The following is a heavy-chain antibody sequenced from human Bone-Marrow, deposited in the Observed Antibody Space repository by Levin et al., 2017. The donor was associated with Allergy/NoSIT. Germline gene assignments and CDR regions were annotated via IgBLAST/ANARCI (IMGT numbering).Heavy chain of an antibody. Sequence: PGGSLRLSCAASGFIFRNYAMNWVRQAPGKGLEWVSQISGSGGNTHYADSVKGRFTISRENSKNTLYLQMNSLRVEDTAVYYCAGYDTSAYHSPFDYWGQGTLVTVSS. CDR2: ISGSGGNT. D-gene: IGHD3-22*01. CDR1: GFIFRNYA. CDR3: AGYDTSAYHSPFDY. J-gene: IGHJ4*02. V-gene: IGHV3-23*01.